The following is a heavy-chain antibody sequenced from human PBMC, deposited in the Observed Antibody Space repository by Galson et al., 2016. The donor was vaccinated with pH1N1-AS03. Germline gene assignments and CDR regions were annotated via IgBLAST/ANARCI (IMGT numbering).Heavy chain of an antibody. CDR3: ARRVSLTGREFDS. CDR2: MCPANSDI. V-gene: IGHV5-51*01. J-gene: IGHJ5*01. D-gene: IGHD3-9*01. CDR1: AYIFGNYW. Sequence: QSGAEVKKPGESLKISCRASAYIFGNYWFAWVRQMPGKGLEWMGIMCPANSDIRYSPSFQGQVAISADTSINTVFLEWNSLRASDTAIYYCARRVSLTGREFDSWGRGTQVTVSS.